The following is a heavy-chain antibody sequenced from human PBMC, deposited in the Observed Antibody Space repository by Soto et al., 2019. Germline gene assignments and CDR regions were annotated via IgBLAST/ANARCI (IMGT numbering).Heavy chain of an antibody. CDR2: ISGSGGST. Sequence: EVQLLESGGGLVQPGGSLRLSCAASGFTFSSYAMSWVRQAPGKGLEWVSGISGSGGSTYYADSVKGRFTISRDNSKNTLYLQMNSLRAKDTAVYYCAKAHSGYVWGRYYFDYWGQGTLVTVSS. D-gene: IGHD5-12*01. CDR1: GFTFSSYA. CDR3: AKAHSGYVWGRYYFDY. J-gene: IGHJ4*02. V-gene: IGHV3-23*01.